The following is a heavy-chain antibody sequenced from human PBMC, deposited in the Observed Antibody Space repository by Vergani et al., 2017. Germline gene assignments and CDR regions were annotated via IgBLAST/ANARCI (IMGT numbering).Heavy chain of an antibody. J-gene: IGHJ4*02. V-gene: IGHV3-23*04. D-gene: IGHD4-17*01. Sequence: EVQLVESGGGLVQPGGSLRLSCAAFGFTFSSYAMSCVRQAPGKGLEWVSAISGSGGSTYYADTVKGRFTISRNNSKITLYLQMNSLRAEDTAVYYCAKYPSFYGDYVGYYFDYWGQGTLVTVSS. CDR3: AKYPSFYGDYVGYYFDY. CDR2: ISGSGGST. CDR1: GFTFSSYA.